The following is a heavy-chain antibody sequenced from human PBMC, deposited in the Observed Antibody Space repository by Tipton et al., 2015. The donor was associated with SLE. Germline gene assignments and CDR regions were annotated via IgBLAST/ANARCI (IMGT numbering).Heavy chain of an antibody. J-gene: IGHJ6*03. Sequence: SLRLSCAASGFTFDDYGMSWVRQAPGKGLEWVSDITWNGGSTGYADSVKGRFTISRDNAKRTLYLQMNSLRAEDTALYYCARDLIGSMDVWGKGTTVIVSS. CDR3: ARDLIGSMDV. V-gene: IGHV3-20*04. CDR1: GFTFDDYG. CDR2: ITWNGGST. D-gene: IGHD2-8*01.